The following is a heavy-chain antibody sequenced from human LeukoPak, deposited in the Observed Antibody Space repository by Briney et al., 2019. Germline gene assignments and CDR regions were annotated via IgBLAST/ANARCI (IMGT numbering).Heavy chain of an antibody. CDR3: ARDVTVTTSESSYFDY. CDR1: AFTFINYA. Sequence: GGCLRLSCAASAFTFINYAMHWVRQAPGKGLERVAVIWFDGSNEFYADSVKGRFTISRDNAKNSLYLQMNSLRAEDTAVYYCARDVTVTTSESSYFDYWGQGTLVTVSS. V-gene: IGHV3-33*03. J-gene: IGHJ4*02. D-gene: IGHD4-17*01. CDR2: IWFDGSNE.